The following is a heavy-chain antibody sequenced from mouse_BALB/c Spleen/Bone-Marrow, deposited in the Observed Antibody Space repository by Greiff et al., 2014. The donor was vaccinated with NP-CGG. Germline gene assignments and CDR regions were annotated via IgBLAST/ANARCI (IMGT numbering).Heavy chain of an antibody. CDR1: GYTFTSYY. D-gene: IGHD2-3*01. CDR3: ASYDGSYFDV. J-gene: IGHJ1*01. CDR2: IYPGNVNT. V-gene: IGHV1S56*01. Sequence: VQLQQSGPELVKPGASVRISCEASGYTFTSYYIHWVKQRPGQGLGWIGWIYPGNVNTKYNEKFKGKATLTADKSSSTAYMQLSSLTSEDSAVYFCASYDGSYFDVWGAGTTVTVSS.